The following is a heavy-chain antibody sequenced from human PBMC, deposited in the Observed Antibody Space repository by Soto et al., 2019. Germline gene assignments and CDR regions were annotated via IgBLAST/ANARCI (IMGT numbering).Heavy chain of an antibody. D-gene: IGHD3-10*01. CDR3: AITMVRGNYYYYGMDV. J-gene: IGHJ6*02. CDR2: IIPILGIA. CDR1: GGTFSSYT. Sequence: QVQLVQSGAEVKKPGSSVKVSCKASGGTFSSYTISWVRQAPGQGLEWMGRIIPILGIANYAQKFQGRVTITADKSTSTAYMELSSLRSEDTAVYYWAITMVRGNYYYYGMDVWGQGTTVTVSS. V-gene: IGHV1-69*02.